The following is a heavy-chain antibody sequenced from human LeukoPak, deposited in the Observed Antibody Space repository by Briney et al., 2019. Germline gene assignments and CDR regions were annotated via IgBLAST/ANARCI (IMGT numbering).Heavy chain of an antibody. Sequence: SETLSLTCSVSGDSISYFYWSWIRQAAGKGLEWIGEIYHSGSTNYNPSLKSRVTISVDKSKNQFSLKLSSVTAADTAVYYCARSLRTVSYWGQGTLVTVSS. J-gene: IGHJ4*02. D-gene: IGHD4-17*01. CDR1: GDSISYFY. CDR3: ARSLRTVSY. CDR2: IYHSGST. V-gene: IGHV4-59*12.